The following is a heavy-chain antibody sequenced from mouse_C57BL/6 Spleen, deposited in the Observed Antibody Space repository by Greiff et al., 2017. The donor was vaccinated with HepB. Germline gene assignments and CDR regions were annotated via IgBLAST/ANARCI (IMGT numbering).Heavy chain of an antibody. CDR3: TRYHYGSSYWYFDV. D-gene: IGHD1-1*01. J-gene: IGHJ1*03. V-gene: IGHV1-15*01. CDR1: GYTFTDYE. Sequence: VKLMESGAELVRPGASVTLSCKASGYTFTDYEMHWVKQTPVHGLEWIGAIDPETGGTAYNQKFKGKAILTADKSSSTAYMELRSLTSEDSAVYYCTRYHYGSSYWYFDVWGTGTTVTVSS. CDR2: IDPETGGT.